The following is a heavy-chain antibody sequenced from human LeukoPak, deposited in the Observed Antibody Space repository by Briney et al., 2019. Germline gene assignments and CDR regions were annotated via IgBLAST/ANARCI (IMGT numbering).Heavy chain of an antibody. V-gene: IGHV3-21*01. Sequence: PGGSLRLSCAASGFTFSSYSMNWVRQAPGKGLEGVSYISTGGTNMYYADSVKGRFTISRDNAKNSLYLQMNSLRVEDTAVYYCARPWVQYSYFPAGGDFDIWGQGTMVTVSS. CDR1: GFTFSSYS. D-gene: IGHD2-21*01. CDR3: ARPWVQYSYFPAGGDFDI. CDR2: ISTGGTNM. J-gene: IGHJ3*02.